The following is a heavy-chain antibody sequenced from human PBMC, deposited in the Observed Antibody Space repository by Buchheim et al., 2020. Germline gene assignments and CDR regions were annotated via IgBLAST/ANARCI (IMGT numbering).Heavy chain of an antibody. Sequence: EVQVLESGGGLVQPGGSLRLSCAASGFTFSSYGMSWVRQGPGKGLEWVSAISHSGATAYYADSVKGRFTISRDNAKNSLYLQMNSLRAEDTAVYYCARDLRVVNYWGQGTL. CDR1: GFTFSSYG. J-gene: IGHJ4*02. V-gene: IGHV3-23*01. CDR3: ARDLRVVNY. D-gene: IGHD3-3*01. CDR2: ISHSGATA.